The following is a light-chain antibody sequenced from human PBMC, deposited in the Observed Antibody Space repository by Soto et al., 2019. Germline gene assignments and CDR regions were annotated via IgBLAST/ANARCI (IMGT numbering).Light chain of an antibody. V-gene: IGKV3-20*01. Sequence: EIVLTQSPGTLSLSPGERATLSCRASQSLSSSYLAWYQQKPGQAPRLLIYGASSRPTGIPDKFSGSGSGTDFTLTISRLEPEDFAVYYCQHYESSPPSYTFGQGTKLEIK. CDR1: QSLSSSY. J-gene: IGKJ2*01. CDR3: QHYESSPPSYT. CDR2: GAS.